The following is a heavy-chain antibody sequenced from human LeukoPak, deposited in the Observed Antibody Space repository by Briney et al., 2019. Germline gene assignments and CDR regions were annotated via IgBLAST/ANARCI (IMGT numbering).Heavy chain of an antibody. CDR3: ARRRYYDGSGYLD. J-gene: IGHJ1*01. CDR1: GDFVRNSNYY. V-gene: IGHV4-39*01. Sequence: PSETLSLTCIVSGDFVRNSNYYWAWIRQSPGKGLEWIGSIYYSGRTYYNPSLKTRVSMSVDTTKNHFSLKLTSVTAADTAVYYCARRRYYDGSGYLDWGQGTLVIVS. CDR2: IYYSGRT. D-gene: IGHD3-22*01.